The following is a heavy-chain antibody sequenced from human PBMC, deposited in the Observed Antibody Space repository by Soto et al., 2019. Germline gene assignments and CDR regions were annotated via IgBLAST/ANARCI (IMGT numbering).Heavy chain of an antibody. D-gene: IGHD2-21*02. CDR2: IYSGGST. Sequence: EVQLVESGGGLVQPGGSLRLSCAASGFTVSSNYMSWVRQAPEKGLEWVSVIYSGGSTYYADSVKGRFTISRHNSKNTLYLQMNSLRAEDTAVYYCARALRGGDWTAYYYYGMDVWGQGTTVTVSS. J-gene: IGHJ6*02. CDR3: ARALRGGDWTAYYYYGMDV. V-gene: IGHV3-53*04. CDR1: GFTVSSNY.